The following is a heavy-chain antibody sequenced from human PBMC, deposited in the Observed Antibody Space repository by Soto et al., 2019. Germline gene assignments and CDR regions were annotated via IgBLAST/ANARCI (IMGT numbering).Heavy chain of an antibody. CDR3: ARGDWISGY. D-gene: IGHD1-1*01. CDR1: GYTFTDYG. V-gene: IGHV1-18*04. CDR2: INTYNGHT. Sequence: QVQLVQSGAEVKKPGASVKVSCKPSGYTFTDYGISWVRQAPGQGLEWLGWINTYNGHTNYEQKCQGRVSMTKYASTSTAYMGLRSLGSDDTAVYFCARGDWISGYWGQGTLVTVAS. J-gene: IGHJ4*02.